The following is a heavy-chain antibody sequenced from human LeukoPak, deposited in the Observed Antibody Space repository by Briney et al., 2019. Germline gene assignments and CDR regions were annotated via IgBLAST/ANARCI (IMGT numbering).Heavy chain of an antibody. CDR2: IKQDGSEK. V-gene: IGHV3-7*01. J-gene: IGHJ6*03. Sequence: GGSLRLSCAASGFTFSSYWMNWVRQAPGKGLEWVANIKQDGSEKYYADSVKGRFTISRDNAKNSLYLQMNSLRAEDTAVYYCASPGSGSYYYYMDVWGKGTTVTVSS. D-gene: IGHD3-10*01. CDR3: ASPGSGSYYYYMDV. CDR1: GFTFSSYW.